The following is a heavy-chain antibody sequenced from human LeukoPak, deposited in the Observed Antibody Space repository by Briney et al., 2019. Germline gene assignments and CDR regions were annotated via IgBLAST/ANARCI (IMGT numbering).Heavy chain of an antibody. CDR2: IYYSGST. V-gene: IGHV4-39*07. D-gene: IGHD3-22*01. J-gene: IGHJ4*02. CDR3: ARVTSYYDSSGYQFYFDY. Sequence: SETLSLTCTVSGGSISSSSYYWGWIRQPPGKGLEWIGSIYYSGSTYYNPSLKSRVTISVDTSKNQFSLKLSSVTAADTAVYYCARVTSYYDSSGYQFYFDYWGQGTLVTVSS. CDR1: GGSISSSSYY.